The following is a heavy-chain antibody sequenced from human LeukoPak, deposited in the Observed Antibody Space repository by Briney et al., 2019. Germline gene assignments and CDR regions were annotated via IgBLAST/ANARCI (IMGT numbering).Heavy chain of an antibody. D-gene: IGHD3-10*01. CDR1: GGSISSYY. CDR2: IYYTGST. CDR3: ARHYGP. J-gene: IGHJ5*02. Sequence: SETLSLTCTVSGGSISSYYWSWIRQPPGKGLEWIGYIYYTGSTSYNPSLKSRVTISMDASKNQFSLKLNSVTAADTAVYYCARHYGPWGQGTLVTVSS. V-gene: IGHV4-59*08.